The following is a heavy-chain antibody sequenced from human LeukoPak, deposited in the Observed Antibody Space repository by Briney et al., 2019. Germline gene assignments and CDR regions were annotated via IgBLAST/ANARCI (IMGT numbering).Heavy chain of an antibody. V-gene: IGHV4-59*01. CDR3: ARDQVGAPHY. Sequence: LETLSLTCTVSGGSISSYYWSWIRQPPGKGLEWIGYIYYSGSTNYNPSLKSRVTISVDTSKNQFSLKLSSVTAADTAVYYSARDQVGAPHYWGQGTLVTVSS. CDR2: IYYSGST. CDR1: GGSISSYY. D-gene: IGHD1-26*01. J-gene: IGHJ4*02.